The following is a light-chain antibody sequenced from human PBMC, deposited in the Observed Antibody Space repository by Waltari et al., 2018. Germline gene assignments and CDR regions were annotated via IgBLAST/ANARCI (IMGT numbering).Light chain of an antibody. CDR2: DTS. CDR1: TGSVTRGHY. CDR3: LLSYSGVQV. J-gene: IGLJ2*01. Sequence: QAVVTQEPSLTVSPGGTVTLTCGSSTGSVTRGHYSYWLQEKPGQAPRTLIFDTSNKHSWTPARFSGSLLGGKGALTLSGAQPEDEADYYCLLSYSGVQVFGGGTKLTVL. V-gene: IGLV7-46*01.